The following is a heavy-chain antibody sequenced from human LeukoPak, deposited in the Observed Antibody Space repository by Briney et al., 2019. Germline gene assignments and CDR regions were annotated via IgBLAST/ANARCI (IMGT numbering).Heavy chain of an antibody. Sequence: GGSLRLSCAASGFTFSSYEMNWVRQASGKGLEWVGRIRSKANSYATAYAASVKGRFTISREDSKNTAYLQMISLKTEDTAVYYCTSGATVDYWGQGTLVTVSS. J-gene: IGHJ4*02. V-gene: IGHV3-73*01. D-gene: IGHD4-11*01. CDR2: IRSKANSYAT. CDR1: GFTFSSYE. CDR3: TSGATVDY.